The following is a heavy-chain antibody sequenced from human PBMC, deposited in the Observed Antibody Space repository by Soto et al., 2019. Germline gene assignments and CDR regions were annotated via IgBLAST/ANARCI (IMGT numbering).Heavy chain of an antibody. J-gene: IGHJ5*02. V-gene: IGHV4-59*01. CDR3: ARMGSGSGSYGRGNWFDP. CDR1: GGSINSYY. CDR2: IYYSGST. Sequence: SETLSLTCTVSGGSINSYYWSWIRQPPGKGLEWIGYIYYSGSTNYNPSLKSRVTISVDTSKNQFSLKLSSVTAADTAVYYCARMGSGSGSYGRGNWFDPWGQGTLVTVSS. D-gene: IGHD1-26*01.